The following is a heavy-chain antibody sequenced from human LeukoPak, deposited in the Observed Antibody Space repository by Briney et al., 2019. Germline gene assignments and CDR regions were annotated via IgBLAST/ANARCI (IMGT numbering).Heavy chain of an antibody. D-gene: IGHD3-16*01. J-gene: IGHJ4*02. CDR3: ARSIMITSQFDY. CDR2: IYYSGST. V-gene: IGHV4-61*01. CDR1: GVSVSSGSYY. Sequence: SETLSLTCTVSGVSVSSGSYYWRWLRQPPGKGLEWIGYIYYSGSTNYNPSLKSRVTISVDTSKNQFSLKLSSVTAADTAVYYCARSIMITSQFDYWGQGTLVTVSS.